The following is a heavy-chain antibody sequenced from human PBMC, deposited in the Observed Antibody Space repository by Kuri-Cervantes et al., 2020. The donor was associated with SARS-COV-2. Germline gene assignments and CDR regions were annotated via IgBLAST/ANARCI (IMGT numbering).Heavy chain of an antibody. D-gene: IGHD3-10*01. V-gene: IGHV1-69*04. CDR3: ARATPSGPTTPGI. CDR2: IIPILGIA. J-gene: IGHJ3*02. Sequence: SVKVSCKASGGTFSSYAISWVRQAPGQGLEWMGRIIPILGIANYAQKFQGRVTITADKSTSTAYMELSSLRSEDTAVEYCARATPSGPTTPGIWGQGTMVTVSS. CDR1: GGTFSSYA.